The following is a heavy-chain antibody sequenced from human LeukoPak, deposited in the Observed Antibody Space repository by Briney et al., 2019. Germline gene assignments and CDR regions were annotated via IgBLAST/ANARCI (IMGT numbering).Heavy chain of an antibody. Sequence: ASVKVSCKASGYTFSGYYVHWVRQAPGQGLEWMGRINPNGDVTNYAQNFRGWVTLTRDTSISTAYMELSRLRSDDTAVYYCATGDYFDFWGQGTLVTVSS. CDR3: ATGDYFDF. V-gene: IGHV1-2*04. J-gene: IGHJ4*02. CDR1: GYTFSGYY. CDR2: INPNGDVT.